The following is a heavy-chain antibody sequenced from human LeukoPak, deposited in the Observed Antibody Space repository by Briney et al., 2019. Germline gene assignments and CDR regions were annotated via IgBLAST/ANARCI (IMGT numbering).Heavy chain of an antibody. CDR2: ISYDGSNK. D-gene: IGHD6-19*01. Sequence: GGSLRLSCAASGFTFSSYGMHWVRQAPGKGLEWVAVISYDGSNKYYADSVKGRFTISRDNSKNTLYLQMNSLRAEDTAVYYCAKDGGSGWSLDYWGQGTLVTVSS. V-gene: IGHV3-30*18. CDR3: AKDGGSGWSLDY. CDR1: GFTFSSYG. J-gene: IGHJ4*02.